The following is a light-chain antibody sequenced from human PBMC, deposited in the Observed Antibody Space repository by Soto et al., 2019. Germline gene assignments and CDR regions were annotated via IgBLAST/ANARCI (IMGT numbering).Light chain of an antibody. V-gene: IGKV1-5*01. CDR1: QSISDW. J-gene: IGKJ3*01. CDR3: QHRNNRPFS. Sequence: EIRMTQSPSTLSESVGDRVTITCRASQSISDWLAWYQQKPGKVPQLLIYGASRLESGVPSRFSGRGSGTDFTLTISSLEPEDFAVYYCQHRNNRPFSFGPGTKVDIK. CDR2: GAS.